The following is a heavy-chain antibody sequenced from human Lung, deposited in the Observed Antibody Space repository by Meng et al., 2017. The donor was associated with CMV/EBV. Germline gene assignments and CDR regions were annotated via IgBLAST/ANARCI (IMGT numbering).Heavy chain of an antibody. J-gene: IGHJ6*02. Sequence: GGSXRLXXAASGFIFSSYGMHWVRQAPGKGLEWVAFIRYDGSKEYYVDFVKGRFTVSRDNSKNTLYLQMHSLRPGDTAVYYCAKVGQGYSSSSDYYYGMDVWGQGTTVXVSS. V-gene: IGHV3-30*02. D-gene: IGHD6-6*01. CDR2: IRYDGSKE. CDR3: AKVGQGYSSSSDYYYGMDV. CDR1: GFIFSSYG.